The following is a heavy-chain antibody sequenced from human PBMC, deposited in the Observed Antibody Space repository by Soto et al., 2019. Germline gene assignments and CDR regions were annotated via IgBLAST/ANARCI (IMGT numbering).Heavy chain of an antibody. D-gene: IGHD4-17*01. Sequence: AAVTFTCKASVYTFTSYGSSWVRQAPGQGLEWMGWISAYNGNTNYAQKLQGRVTMTTDTSTSTAYMELRSQRSDDPAVYYCASGVDGPYGGNSYWGQGTLVTVSS. J-gene: IGHJ4*02. CDR1: VYTFTSYG. V-gene: IGHV1-18*01. CDR2: ISAYNGNT. CDR3: ASGVDGPYGGNSY.